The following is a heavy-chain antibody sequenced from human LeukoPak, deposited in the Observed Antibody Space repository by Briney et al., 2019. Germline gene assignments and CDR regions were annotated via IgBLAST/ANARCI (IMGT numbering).Heavy chain of an antibody. CDR2: IYNIGNT. J-gene: IGHJ4*02. V-gene: IGHV4-59*01. CDR3: ARTVHYSSGWSPTYYFDY. CDR1: SDPISNSY. Sequence: PSETLSLTCNVYSDPISNSYWSWIRQPPGKGLEWIGHIYNIGNTNYNPSLKSRVTISEDTSKNQFSLKLSSVTAADTAVYYCARTVHYSSGWSPTYYFDYWGQGTLVTVSS. D-gene: IGHD6-19*01.